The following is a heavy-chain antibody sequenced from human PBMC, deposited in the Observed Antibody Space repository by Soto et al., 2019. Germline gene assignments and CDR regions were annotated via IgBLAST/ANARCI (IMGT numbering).Heavy chain of an antibody. CDR2: IIPMLAAP. D-gene: IGHD2-21*01. V-gene: IGHV1-69*13. CDR3: ARVGPPSPSVIWFFDL. Sequence: ASVKVSCKASGGSFRTYAINWVRQAPGQGLEWMGGIIPMLAAPTYAQKFQGRLTITADESTTTVYMELSSLTSEDTAVYYCARVGPPSPSVIWFFDLWGRGTLVTVSS. CDR1: GGSFRTYA. J-gene: IGHJ2*01.